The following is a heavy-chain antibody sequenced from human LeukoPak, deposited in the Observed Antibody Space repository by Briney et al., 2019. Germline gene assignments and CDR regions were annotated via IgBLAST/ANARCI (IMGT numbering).Heavy chain of an antibody. J-gene: IGHJ4*02. D-gene: IGHD3-10*01. Sequence: GGSLRLSCTTSGFTFSSYWMNWVRQAPGKGLEWVANINQDGSERYYVDSVKGRFTISRDNAKNSLYLQMNSLRAEDTAVYYCARATYYYGSGSYYPFDYWGQGTLVTVSS. CDR1: GFTFSSYW. CDR2: INQDGSER. V-gene: IGHV3-7*01. CDR3: ARATYYYGSGSYYPFDY.